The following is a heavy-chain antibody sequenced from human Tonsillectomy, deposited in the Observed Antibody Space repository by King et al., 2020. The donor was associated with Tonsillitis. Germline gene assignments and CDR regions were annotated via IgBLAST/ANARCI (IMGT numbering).Heavy chain of an antibody. Sequence: PLQESGSGLVKPSQTLSLTCAVSGGSISSGGYSWSWIRQPPGKGLEWIGYIYHSGSTYYNPSLKSRVTISVDRSKNQFSLKLSSVTAADTAVYYCARVYCSSTSCYSRRFGAFDIWGQGTMVTVSS. V-gene: IGHV4-30-2*01. J-gene: IGHJ3*02. CDR2: IYHSGST. D-gene: IGHD2-2*01. CDR1: GGSISSGGYS. CDR3: ARVYCSSTSCYSRRFGAFDI.